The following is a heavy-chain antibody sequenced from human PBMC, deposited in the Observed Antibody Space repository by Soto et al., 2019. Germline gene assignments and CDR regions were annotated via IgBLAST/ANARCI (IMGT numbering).Heavy chain of an antibody. CDR2: IQPDGSEK. CDR1: GFIFSNHW. J-gene: IGHJ4*02. V-gene: IGHV3-7*01. D-gene: IGHD4-4*01. Sequence: EVQLVESGGGLVQPGGSLRLSCAASGFIFSNHWMSWVRQAPGKGLEWVASIQPDGSEKYYVDSMKGRFTISRDNAKNSLYLQMNILRVEDTAVYYCADPTDLDYWGQGPLVTVSS. CDR3: ADPTDLDY.